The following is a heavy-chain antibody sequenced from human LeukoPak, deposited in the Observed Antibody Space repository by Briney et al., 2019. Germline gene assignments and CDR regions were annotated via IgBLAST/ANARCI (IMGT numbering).Heavy chain of an antibody. D-gene: IGHD7-27*01. J-gene: IGHJ6*02. CDR2: IRAYNGNT. CDR1: GYVFTSYG. Sequence: ASVKVSCKASGYVFTSYGISWVRQAPGQGLEWMGWIRAYNGNTNYAQKLQGRVTMTTDTSTSTAYMELRSLRSDDTAVYYCASGDIPPWSYYYYGMDVWGQGATVTVSS. CDR3: ASGDIPPWSYYYYGMDV. V-gene: IGHV1-18*01.